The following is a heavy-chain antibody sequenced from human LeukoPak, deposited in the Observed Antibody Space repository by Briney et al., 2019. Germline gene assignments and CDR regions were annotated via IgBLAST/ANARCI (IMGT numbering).Heavy chain of an antibody. J-gene: IGHJ5*02. Sequence: PSETLSLTCTVSGGSISSGGYYWSWIRQHPGKGLEWLGYIYYSGSTYYNPSLKSRVTISVDTSKNQFSLKLSSVTAADTAVYYCARDRAGSWMWFDPWGQGTLVTVSS. CDR3: ARDRAGSWMWFDP. CDR2: IYYSGST. CDR1: GGSISSGGYY. D-gene: IGHD1-1*01. V-gene: IGHV4-31*03.